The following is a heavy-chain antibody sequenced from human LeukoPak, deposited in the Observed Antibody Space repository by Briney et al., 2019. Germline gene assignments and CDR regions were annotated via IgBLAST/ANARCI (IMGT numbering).Heavy chain of an antibody. D-gene: IGHD3-9*01. V-gene: IGHV1-18*01. CDR1: GYTFTSYD. CDR2: MNPNSGNT. Sequence: ASVKVSCKASGYTFTSYDINWVRQATGQGLEWMGWMNPNSGNTNYAQKLQGRVTMTTDTSTSTAYMELRSLRSDDTAVYYCARDRKGVYDILTGYYFNWFDPWGQGTLVTVSS. CDR3: ARDRKGVYDILTGYYFNWFDP. J-gene: IGHJ5*02.